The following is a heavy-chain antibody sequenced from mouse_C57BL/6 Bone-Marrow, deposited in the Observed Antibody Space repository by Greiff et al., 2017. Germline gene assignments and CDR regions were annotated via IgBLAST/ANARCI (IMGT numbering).Heavy chain of an antibody. CDR3: TTEKCPVYFDY. Sequence: VQLKQSGAELVRPGASVKLSCTASGFNIKDYYMHWVKQRPEQGLEWIGRIDPADGDTEYAPKFQGKATMTADTSSNTAYLQLSSLTSEDTAVYYCTTEKCPVYFDYWGQGTTLTVSS. CDR1: GFNIKDYY. CDR2: IDPADGDT. J-gene: IGHJ2*01. V-gene: IGHV14-1*01.